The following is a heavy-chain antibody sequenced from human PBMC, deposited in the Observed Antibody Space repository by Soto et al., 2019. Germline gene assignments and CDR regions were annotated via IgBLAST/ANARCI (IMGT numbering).Heavy chain of an antibody. CDR1: GGTFSSYA. V-gene: IGHV1-69*06. CDR2: IIPIFGTA. J-gene: IGHJ5*02. CDR3: ARGEDTAMVTGGWFDP. D-gene: IGHD5-18*01. Sequence: QVQLVQSGAEVKKPGSSVKVSCKAFGGTFSSYAISWVRQAPGQGLEWMGGIIPIFGTANYAQKFQGRVTITADKSTSTAYMELSSLRSEDTAVYYCARGEDTAMVTGGWFDPWGQGTLVTVSS.